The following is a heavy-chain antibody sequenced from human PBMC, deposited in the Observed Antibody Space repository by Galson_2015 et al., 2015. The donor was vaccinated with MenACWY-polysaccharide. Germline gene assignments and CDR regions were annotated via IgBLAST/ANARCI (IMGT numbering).Heavy chain of an antibody. CDR3: ARGACINGVCQPVFRLGMDV. D-gene: IGHD2-8*01. J-gene: IGHJ4*02. Sequence: SETLSLTCTVAGVSMWSYYWSWIRQAPGEGLEWIGYVHQNGATVYNPSLESRVSISLDALKNQSSLRLSSVTAADTALYHCARGACINGVCQPVFRLGMDVWGQGTLVTVSS. CDR1: GVSMWSYY. CDR2: VHQNGAT. V-gene: IGHV4-59*01.